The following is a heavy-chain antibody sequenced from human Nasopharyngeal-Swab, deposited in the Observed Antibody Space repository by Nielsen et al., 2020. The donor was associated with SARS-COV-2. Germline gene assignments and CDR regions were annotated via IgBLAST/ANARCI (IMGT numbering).Heavy chain of an antibody. V-gene: IGHV3-7*03. D-gene: IGHD3-16*02. CDR1: GFSFSTHW. J-gene: IGHJ6*03. CDR2: IKQDGSEK. Sequence: GESLKISCAASGFSFSTHWMTWVRQAPGKGLEWVANIKQDGSEKYYVDSVKGRFTVSRDNPKNLLYLQVNSLRAEDTAVYYCARQGVFVPAYFHQYYMDVWGKGTTVTVSS. CDR3: ARQGVFVPAYFHQYYMDV.